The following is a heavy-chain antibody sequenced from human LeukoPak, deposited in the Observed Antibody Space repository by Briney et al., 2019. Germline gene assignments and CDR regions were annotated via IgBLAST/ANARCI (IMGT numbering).Heavy chain of an antibody. D-gene: IGHD3-3*01. CDR1: GGSINNSSSDY. Sequence: NPSETLSLTCTVSGGSINNSSSDYWAWIRQPPGKGLEWIGNIYYAGSTYYTSSLKSRVTMSVDTSKNVFSLTLKSLTSADTAVNYCARHLEYTTSGKAFDVWGQGTLVSVSS. CDR3: ARHLEYTTSGKAFDV. V-gene: IGHV4-39*01. CDR2: IYYAGST. J-gene: IGHJ3*01.